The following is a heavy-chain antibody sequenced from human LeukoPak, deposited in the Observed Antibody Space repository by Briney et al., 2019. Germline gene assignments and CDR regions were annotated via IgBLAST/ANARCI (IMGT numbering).Heavy chain of an antibody. CDR1: GFTFSSYS. D-gene: IGHD2-15*01. Sequence: GGSLRLSCAASGFTFSSYSMNWVRQAPGKGLEWVSYISSSSSTIYHADSVKGRFTISRDNAKNSLYLQMNSLRAEDTAVYYCARLYCSGGSCHSLYYYYYGMDVWGQGTTVTVSS. V-gene: IGHV3-48*01. CDR3: ARLYCSGGSCHSLYYYYYGMDV. CDR2: ISSSSSTI. J-gene: IGHJ6*02.